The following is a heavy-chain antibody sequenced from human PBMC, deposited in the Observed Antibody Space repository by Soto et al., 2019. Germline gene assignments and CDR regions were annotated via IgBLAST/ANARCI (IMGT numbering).Heavy chain of an antibody. V-gene: IGHV4-4*02. CDR3: ARVRYDRSGFDH. D-gene: IGHD3-22*01. J-gene: IGHJ4*02. CDR1: GDSISRSHW. CDR2: ISHSGIT. Sequence: QVQLQESGPGLVRPSGALSVTCAVSGDSISRSHWWSLVRQSPGKGLEWIGEISHSGITNYNPSLTSRVTSSGDKSKNQISLKFTSVTAADTAVYYCARVRYDRSGFDHWGQGTLVSVSS.